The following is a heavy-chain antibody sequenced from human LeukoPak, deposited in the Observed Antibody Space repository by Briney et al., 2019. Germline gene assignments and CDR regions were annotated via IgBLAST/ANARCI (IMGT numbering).Heavy chain of an antibody. CDR3: ARLAVTNVRGVISSYYYYYHMDV. V-gene: IGHV4-34*01. J-gene: IGHJ6*03. CDR1: GGSFSGYY. CDR2: INHSGST. Sequence: SETLSLTCAVYGGSFSGYYWSWIRQPPGKGLEWIGEINHSGSTNYNPSLKSRVTISLDTSKKQFPLNLSSVTAADTPRYYFARLAVTNVRGVISSYYYYYHMDVWGKGTTVTISS. D-gene: IGHD3-10*01.